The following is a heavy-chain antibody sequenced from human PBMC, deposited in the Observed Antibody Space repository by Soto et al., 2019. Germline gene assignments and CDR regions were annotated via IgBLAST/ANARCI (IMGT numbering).Heavy chain of an antibody. V-gene: IGHV4-4*02. CDR2: VFHTGTT. D-gene: IGHD6-19*01. CDR3: ARSAGWYAVHS. J-gene: IGHJ4*02. Sequence: QVQLQESGPGLVKPSGTLSLTCAVSGDSVSSPYYWCWVRQPPGKGLEWIGEVFHTGTTSYNPSLGGRVTISMDKSNNQFSLDLTPGTAADTAVYYCARSAGWYAVHSWGPGTLVIVSS. CDR1: GDSVSSPYY.